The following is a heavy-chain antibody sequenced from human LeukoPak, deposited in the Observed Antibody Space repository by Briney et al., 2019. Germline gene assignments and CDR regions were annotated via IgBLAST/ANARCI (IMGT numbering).Heavy chain of an antibody. V-gene: IGHV4-30-4*01. CDR1: GGSISSGDYY. Sequence: SQTLSLTCTVSGGSISSGDYYWSWIRQPPGKGLEWIGYIYYSGSTYYNPSLKSRVTISVDTSKNQFSLKLSSVTAADTAVYYCVGGGRYCTSTSCHDWFDPWGQGTLVTVSS. CDR2: IYYSGST. D-gene: IGHD2-2*01. CDR3: VGGGRYCTSTSCHDWFDP. J-gene: IGHJ5*02.